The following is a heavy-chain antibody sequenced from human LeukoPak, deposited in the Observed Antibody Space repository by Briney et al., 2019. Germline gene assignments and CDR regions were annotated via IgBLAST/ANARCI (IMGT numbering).Heavy chain of an antibody. CDR1: GGSISSYY. CDR3: ARDSSIGGSAAGTVGP. J-gene: IGHJ5*02. Sequence: PSETLSLTCTVSGGSISSYYWSWIRQPAGKGLEWIGRIYTSGSTNYNPSLKSRVTMSVDTSKNQFSLKLSSVTAADTAVYYCARDSSIGGSAAGTVGPWGQGTLVTVSS. V-gene: IGHV4-4*07. D-gene: IGHD6-13*01. CDR2: IYTSGST.